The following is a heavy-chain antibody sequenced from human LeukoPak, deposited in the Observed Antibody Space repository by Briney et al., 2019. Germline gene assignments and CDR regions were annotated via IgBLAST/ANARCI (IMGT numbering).Heavy chain of an antibody. CDR1: GYSFSDYA. CDR3: ARGGSGSGYLYSFDS. CDR2: INSNSGDT. V-gene: IGHV1-2*06. Sequence: ASVKVSCKASGYSFSDYALHWVRQAPGQGLEWMGRINSNSGDTRYAQNFQGRVTMSRDTSISTAYMEVSGLTSDDTAMYYCARGGSGSGYLYSFDSWGQGTLVSVSS. J-gene: IGHJ4*02. D-gene: IGHD3-10*01.